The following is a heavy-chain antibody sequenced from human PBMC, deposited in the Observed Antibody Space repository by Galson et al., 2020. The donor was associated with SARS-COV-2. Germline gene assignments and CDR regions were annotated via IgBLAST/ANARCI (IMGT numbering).Heavy chain of an antibody. V-gene: IGHV1-2*02. CDR3: ARDQGGGSYRLGFDY. CDR2: INPNSGGT. Sequence: ASVKVSCKASGYTFTDYYMHWVRQAPGQGLEWMGWINPNSGGTNYALKFQGRVTMTRDMSTSTAYMELSRLRSDDTAVYYCARDQGGGSYRLGFDYWGQGTLVTVSS. D-gene: IGHD1-26*01. J-gene: IGHJ4*02. CDR1: GYTFTDYY.